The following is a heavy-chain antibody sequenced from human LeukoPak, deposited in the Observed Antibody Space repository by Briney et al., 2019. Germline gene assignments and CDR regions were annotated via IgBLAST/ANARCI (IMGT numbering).Heavy chain of an antibody. CDR1: GFTFSSYA. CDR2: ISYDGSNK. CDR3: ARDHQGITMIVVVITSGLDY. D-gene: IGHD3-22*01. J-gene: IGHJ4*02. Sequence: GRSLRLSCAASGFTFSSYAMHWVRQAPGKGLEWVAVISYDGSNKYYADSVKGRFTISRDNSKNTLYLQMNSLRAEDTAVYYCARDHQGITMIVVVITSGLDYWGQGTLVTVSS. V-gene: IGHV3-30-3*01.